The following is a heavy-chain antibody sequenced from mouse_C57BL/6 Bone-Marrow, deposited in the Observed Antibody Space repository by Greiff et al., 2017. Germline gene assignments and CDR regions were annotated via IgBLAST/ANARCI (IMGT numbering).Heavy chain of an antibody. J-gene: IGHJ3*01. CDR3: ARDGLRSAWFAY. CDR2: ISDGGSYT. Sequence: EVQLQESGGGLVKPGGSLKLSCAASGFTFSSYAMSWVRQTPEKRLEWVATISDGGSYTYYPDNVKGRFTISRDNAKNNLYLQMSHLKSEDTAMYYCARDGLRSAWFAYWGQGTLVTVSA. CDR1: GFTFSSYA. V-gene: IGHV5-4*01. D-gene: IGHD1-1*01.